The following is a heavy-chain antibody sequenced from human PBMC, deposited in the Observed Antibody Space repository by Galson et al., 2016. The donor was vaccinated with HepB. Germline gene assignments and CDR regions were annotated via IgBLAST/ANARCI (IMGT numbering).Heavy chain of an antibody. J-gene: IGHJ6*02. V-gene: IGHV5-51*01. CDR2: IYPGDTET. Sequence: QSGAEVKKPGESLRISCKGSGYNFNYYRIGWVRQLPGKGLEWMGIIYPGDTETRYSPSFRGQVTFSVDQSISTAYLQWNSLKASDTAMYYCARTDSSSLFGMDVWGQGTTVTVSS. CDR1: GYNFNYYR. CDR3: ARTDSSSLFGMDV. D-gene: IGHD6-6*01.